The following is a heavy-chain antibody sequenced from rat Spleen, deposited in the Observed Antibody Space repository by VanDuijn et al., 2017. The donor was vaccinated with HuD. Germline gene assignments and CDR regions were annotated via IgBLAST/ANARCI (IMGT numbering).Heavy chain of an antibody. CDR2: MRFDGDT. Sequence: QVQLKESGPGLVQPSQTLSLTCTVAGFSLTSYNVHWVRQPPGGSLEWMGRMRFDGDTRYNSVLKSRLSISRDTSRNQVFLELNSLQTDDTGIYYGTREYNDGSSLGGWFVSWGQGTLVTVSS. CDR3: TREYNDGSSLGGWFVS. V-gene: IGHV2-63*01. D-gene: IGHD1-12*02. J-gene: IGHJ3*01. CDR1: GFSLTSYN.